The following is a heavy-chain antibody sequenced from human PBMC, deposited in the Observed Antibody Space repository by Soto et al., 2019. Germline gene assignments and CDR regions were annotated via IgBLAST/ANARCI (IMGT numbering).Heavy chain of an antibody. D-gene: IGHD2-2*01. CDR2: ISSSSSYI. Sequence: GGSLRLSXAASGFTFSSYSMNWVRQAPGKGLEWVSSISSSSSYIYYADSVKGRFTISRDNAKNSLYLQMNSLRAEDTAVYYCARDLSSMPHAFDIWGQGTMVTVSS. J-gene: IGHJ3*02. V-gene: IGHV3-21*01. CDR1: GFTFSSYS. CDR3: ARDLSSMPHAFDI.